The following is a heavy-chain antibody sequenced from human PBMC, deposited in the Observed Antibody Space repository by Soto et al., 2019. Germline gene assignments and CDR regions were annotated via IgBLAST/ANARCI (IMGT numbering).Heavy chain of an antibody. V-gene: IGHV1-3*01. Sequence: QVQLVQSGAEVKKPGASVKVSCKASGYTFTSYALHWVRQAPGQGLEWMGWINAGNGNTKYSQMFQGRVTITRDTSASTAYTELSSLRSEDTAVYYCTRSPLMSLDWFDPWGQGTLVTVSS. CDR2: INAGNGNT. CDR1: GYTFTSYA. CDR3: TRSPLMSLDWFDP. D-gene: IGHD2-8*01. J-gene: IGHJ5*02.